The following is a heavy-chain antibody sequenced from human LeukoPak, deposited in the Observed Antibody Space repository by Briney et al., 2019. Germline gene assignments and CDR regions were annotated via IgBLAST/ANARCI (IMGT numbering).Heavy chain of an antibody. CDR2: ISGSGGST. CDR3: TRDLMDYDVSTGLHHYYMDV. CDR1: GFTFSSYS. D-gene: IGHD3-9*01. V-gene: IGHV3-48*01. J-gene: IGHJ6*02. Sequence: GGSLRLSCAASGFTFSSYSMNWVRQAPGKGLGWVSAISGSGGSTYYADSVKGRFTISRDNAKNSLYLQMNSLRAEDTAVYYCTRDLMDYDVSTGLHHYYMDVWGQGTTVTVSS.